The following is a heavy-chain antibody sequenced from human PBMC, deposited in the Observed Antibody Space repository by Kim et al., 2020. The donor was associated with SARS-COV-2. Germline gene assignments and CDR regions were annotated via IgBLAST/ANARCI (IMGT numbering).Heavy chain of an antibody. D-gene: IGHD3-10*01. Sequence: SVKVSCKASGGTFSSYAISWVRQAPGQGLEWMGGIIPIFGTANYAQKFQGRVTITADESTSTAYMELSSLRSEDTAVYYCVRSSISPAALFGYYYYYGMDVWGQGTTVTVSS. CDR1: GGTFSSYA. CDR2: IIPIFGTA. V-gene: IGHV1-69*13. CDR3: VRSSISPAALFGYYYYYGMDV. J-gene: IGHJ6*02.